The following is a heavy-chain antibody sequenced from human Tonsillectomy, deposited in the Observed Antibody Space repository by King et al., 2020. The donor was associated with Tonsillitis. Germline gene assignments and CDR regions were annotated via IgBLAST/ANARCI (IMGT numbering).Heavy chain of an antibody. CDR3: ARDKDFYDSSGYYRAFDI. CDR2: ITVNNGNT. V-gene: IGHV1-18*01. D-gene: IGHD3-22*01. CDR1: GYTFTNFG. J-gene: IGHJ3*02. Sequence: VQLVESGVEVKKPGASVKVSCTASGYTFTNFGINWVRQAPGQGLEGMGWITVNNGNTKYAQQFQGRVSMTTDTSTRTAYMELRNLRSDDTAVYYCARDKDFYDSSGYYRAFDIWGQGTMVTVSS.